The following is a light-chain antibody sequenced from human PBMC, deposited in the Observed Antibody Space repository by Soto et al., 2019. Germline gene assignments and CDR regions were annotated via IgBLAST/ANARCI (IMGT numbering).Light chain of an antibody. CDR1: QTISSS. CDR2: KAS. J-gene: IGKJ2*01. CDR3: QQYDSYSPYI. Sequence: DIQMTQFPPTLSASIGDRVTITCRASQTISSSLAWYQQKPGKAPKLLIYKASTLETGVPSRFSGSGSGTEFTLTISSLQPDDFATYYCQQYDSYSPYIFGQGTRLEIK. V-gene: IGKV1-5*03.